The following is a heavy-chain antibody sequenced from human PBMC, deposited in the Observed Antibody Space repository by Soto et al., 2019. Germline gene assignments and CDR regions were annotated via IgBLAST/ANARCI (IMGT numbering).Heavy chain of an antibody. Sequence: QVQLVESGGGVVQPGRSLRLSCAASGFTFSSYGMHWVRQAPGKGLEWVAVIWYDRCNKYYADSVKGRFTISRDNSKNTLYLQMNSLRAEDSAVYYCAAGRYFDWLPLDYWGQGTLVTVSS. J-gene: IGHJ4*02. CDR1: GFTFSSYG. V-gene: IGHV3-33*01. CDR2: IWYDRCNK. CDR3: AAGRYFDWLPLDY. D-gene: IGHD3-9*01.